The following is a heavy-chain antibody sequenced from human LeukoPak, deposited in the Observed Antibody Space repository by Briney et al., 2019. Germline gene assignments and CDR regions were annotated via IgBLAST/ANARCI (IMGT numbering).Heavy chain of an antibody. D-gene: IGHD2-2*02. V-gene: IGHV4-38-2*02. Sequence: PSETLSLTCTVSGYSISSGYYWGWIRQPPGKGLEWIGSIYHSGSTYYNPSLKSRVTISVDTSKNQLSLKLSSVTAADTAVYYCTRVVPAAILAYWGQGTLVTVSS. J-gene: IGHJ4*02. CDR2: IYHSGST. CDR1: GYSISSGYY. CDR3: TRVVPAAILAY.